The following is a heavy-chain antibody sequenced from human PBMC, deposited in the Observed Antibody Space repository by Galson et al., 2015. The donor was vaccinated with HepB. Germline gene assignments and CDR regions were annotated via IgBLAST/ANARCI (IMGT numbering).Heavy chain of an antibody. J-gene: IGHJ6*02. CDR1: GFTVSSNY. CDR2: IDSGGRT. CDR3: ARDQGDDYVNYYYYHGMDV. D-gene: IGHD4-17*01. Sequence: SLRLSCAASGFTVSSNYMSWVRQAPGKGLEWVSVIDSGGRTHYADSVKGRFTISRDNSKNTLYLQVNSLRAGDTAVYYCARDQGDDYVNYYYYHGMDVWGQGTTVTVSS. V-gene: IGHV3-66*02.